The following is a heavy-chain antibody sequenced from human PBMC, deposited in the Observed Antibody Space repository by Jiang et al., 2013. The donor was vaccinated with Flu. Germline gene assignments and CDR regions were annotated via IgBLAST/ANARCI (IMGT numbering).Heavy chain of an antibody. J-gene: IGHJ4*02. V-gene: IGHV3-30*18. Sequence: GGGVVQPGRSLRLSCAASGFTFSSYGMHWVRQAPGKGLEWVAVISYDGSNEYYADSVKGRFTISRDNSKNTLYLQMNSLRAEDTAVYYCAKERSNYQYYFDYWGQGTLVTVSS. CDR1: GFTFSSYG. D-gene: IGHD2-2*01. CDR2: ISYDGSNE. CDR3: AKERSNYQYYFDY.